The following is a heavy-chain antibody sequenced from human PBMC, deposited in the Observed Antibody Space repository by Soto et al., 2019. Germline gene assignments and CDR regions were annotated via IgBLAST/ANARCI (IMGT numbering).Heavy chain of an antibody. Sequence: KGLEWVANIKKDGSVTDYMDSMKSRITIPRNHAKPPLYLQMSTLAAAATHVYYCARIGYSRSSFDYWGQGTLVTVSS. V-gene: IGHV3-7*01. D-gene: IGHD6-6*01. CDR2: IKKDGSVT. J-gene: IGHJ4*02. CDR3: ARIGYSRSSFDY.